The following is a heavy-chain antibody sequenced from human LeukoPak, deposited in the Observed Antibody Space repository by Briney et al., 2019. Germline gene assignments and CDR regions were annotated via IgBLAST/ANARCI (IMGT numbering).Heavy chain of an antibody. Sequence: GGSLRLSCAAAVVTFSSYVVSWVRQAPGKGLEWVSSISNSGGSTYYADSVKGRFTISRDNPKNTLYLQMNSLRPEDTAVYYCARDQLAYSGYDTLFDYWGQGTLVTVSS. CDR1: VVTFSSYV. CDR2: ISNSGGST. V-gene: IGHV3-23*01. CDR3: ARDQLAYSGYDTLFDY. J-gene: IGHJ4*02. D-gene: IGHD5-12*01.